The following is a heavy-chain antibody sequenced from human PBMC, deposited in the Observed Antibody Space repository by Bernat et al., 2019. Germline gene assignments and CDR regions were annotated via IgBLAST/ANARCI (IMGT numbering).Heavy chain of an antibody. CDR3: GRATLGGFDY. CDR2: ISSSSSFI. CDR1: GFTFSSYS. V-gene: IGHV3-21*01. J-gene: IGHJ4*02. D-gene: IGHD3-10*01. Sequence: EVQLVESGGGLAKPGGSLRLSCAASGFTFSSYSMNWVRQAPGKGLEWVSSISSSSSFIYYAESVKVRFTITRDNAKNSLYLQMNSLGAEDTDVYYCGRATLGGFDYWGQGALVTVSS.